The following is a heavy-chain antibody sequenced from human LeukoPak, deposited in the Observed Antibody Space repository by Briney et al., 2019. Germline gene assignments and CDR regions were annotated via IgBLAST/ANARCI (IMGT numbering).Heavy chain of an antibody. Sequence: PSETLSLTCTVSSGSISSYYWSWIRRPPGKGLEWIGYIYYSGSTNYNPSLKSRVTISVDTSKNQFSLKLGSVTAADTAVYYCARGKTYYDISKDAFDIWGQGTMVTVSS. V-gene: IGHV4-59*01. CDR2: IYYSGST. D-gene: IGHD3-22*01. CDR3: ARGKTYYDISKDAFDI. CDR1: SGSISSYY. J-gene: IGHJ3*02.